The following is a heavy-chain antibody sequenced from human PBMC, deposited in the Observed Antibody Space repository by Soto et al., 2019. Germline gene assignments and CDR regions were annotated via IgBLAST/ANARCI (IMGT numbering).Heavy chain of an antibody. CDR3: ARVEWLRYVSLDY. J-gene: IGHJ4*02. D-gene: IGHD5-12*01. CDR2: INHSGST. CDR1: GGSFSGYY. Sequence: SETLSLTCAVYGGSFSGYYWSWIRQPPGKGLEWIGEINHSGSTNYNPSLKSRVTISVDTSKNQFSLKLSSVTAADTAVYYCARVEWLRYVSLDYWGQGTLVTVSS. V-gene: IGHV4-34*01.